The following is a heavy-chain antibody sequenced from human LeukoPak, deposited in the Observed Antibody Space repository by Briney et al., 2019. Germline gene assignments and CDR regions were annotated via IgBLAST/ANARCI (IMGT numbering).Heavy chain of an antibody. Sequence: PSGTLSLTCAVSGGSFGDFYWSWIRQPPGKGLEWIGEINHSGYTNYYPSLKSRVTISVDTSKNQFSLRLSSVTAADTAVYYCARNDYFGINNGMDVWGQGTTVTVS. D-gene: IGHD2/OR15-2a*01. J-gene: IGHJ6*02. CDR1: GGSFGDFY. V-gene: IGHV4-34*01. CDR3: ARNDYFGINNGMDV. CDR2: INHSGYT.